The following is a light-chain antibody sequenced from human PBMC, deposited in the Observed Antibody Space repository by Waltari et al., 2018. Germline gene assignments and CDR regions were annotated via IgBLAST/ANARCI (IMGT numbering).Light chain of an antibody. CDR3: QKYDSIVLT. CDR2: GAS. V-gene: IGKV3-20*01. Sequence: EIVLTHPPGTLSSSPGERANLSCRASQSVSSTSLSCYQEKRGHAPRLLIYGASTRATGIPNRISGSGSGTDFALTISRLEPEHFAVYYCQKYDSIVLTFGGGTKVEI. CDR1: QSVSSTS. J-gene: IGKJ4*01.